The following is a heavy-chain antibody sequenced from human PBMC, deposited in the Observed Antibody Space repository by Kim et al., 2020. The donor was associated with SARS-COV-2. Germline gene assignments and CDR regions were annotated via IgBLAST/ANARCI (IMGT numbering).Heavy chain of an antibody. V-gene: IGHV4-39*01. J-gene: IGHJ5*02. CDR3: ARYSSRVPNWFDP. Sequence: YNPSLKSRVTISVDTSKNQFSLKLSSVTAADTAVYYCARYSSRVPNWFDPWGQGTLVTVSS. D-gene: IGHD6-13*01.